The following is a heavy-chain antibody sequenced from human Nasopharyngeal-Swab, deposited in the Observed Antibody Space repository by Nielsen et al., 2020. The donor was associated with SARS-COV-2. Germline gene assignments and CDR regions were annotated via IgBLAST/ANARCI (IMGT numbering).Heavy chain of an antibody. CDR1: EFTLRNHW. Sequence: GESLQISCTPSEFTLRNHWMHWVRLTPGKGLVWVSGIDFDGSNTFYADSVKGRFTISRDNGENTLSLQMNSLRDEDTGVYYCGSVFKIWGQGVLVTVSS. V-gene: IGHV3-74*01. J-gene: IGHJ4*02. CDR3: GSVFKI. CDR2: IDFDGSNT.